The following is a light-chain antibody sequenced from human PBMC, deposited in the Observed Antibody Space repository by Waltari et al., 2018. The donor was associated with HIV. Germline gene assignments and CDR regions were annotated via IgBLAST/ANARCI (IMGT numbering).Light chain of an antibody. Sequence: QSVLTQPPSVSGAPGQRVTISCTGSSSNIGAGYDVHWYQQLPGTAPKLLIYGNCNRPAGGPGRFSGSKSGTSASLAITGLQAEDEADYYCQSYDSSLSDSRVFGGGTKLTVL. CDR3: QSYDSSLSDSRV. J-gene: IGLJ3*02. V-gene: IGLV1-40*01. CDR2: GNC. CDR1: SSNIGAGYD.